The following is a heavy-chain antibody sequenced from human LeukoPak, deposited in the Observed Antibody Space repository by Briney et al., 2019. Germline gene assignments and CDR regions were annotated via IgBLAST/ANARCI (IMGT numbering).Heavy chain of an antibody. CDR3: ARVAGYCCSTSSCYNDY. V-gene: IGHV3-21*01. J-gene: IGHJ4*02. Sequence: GGSLSLSCAASGFAFNTYTMTWVRQPPGKGLEWVSSIRSSGSYIYQTDSVKGRFSISRDNAKTSLYLQINSLRAEDTAVYYCARVAGYCCSTSSCYNDYWGQGTLVTVSS. CDR2: IRSSGSYI. D-gene: IGHD2-2*01. CDR1: GFAFNTYT.